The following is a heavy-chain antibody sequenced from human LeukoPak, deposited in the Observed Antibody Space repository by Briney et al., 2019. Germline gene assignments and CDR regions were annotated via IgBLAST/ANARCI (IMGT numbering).Heavy chain of an antibody. J-gene: IGHJ5*02. CDR2: IYYSGST. D-gene: IGHD6-25*01. Sequence: SETLSLTCTVSGGSISSGGYYWSWIRQHPGKGLEWIGYIYYSGSTYYNPSLKSRVTISVDTSKNQFSLKLSSVTAAGTAVYYCARDLADWSDPWGQGTLVTVSS. CDR3: ARDLADWSDP. CDR1: GGSISSGGYY. V-gene: IGHV4-31*03.